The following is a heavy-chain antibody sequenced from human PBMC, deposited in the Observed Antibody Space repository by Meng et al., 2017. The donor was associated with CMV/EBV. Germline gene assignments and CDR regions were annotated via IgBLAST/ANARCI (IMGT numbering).Heavy chain of an antibody. CDR2: ISSSSSTI. V-gene: IGHV3-48*04. D-gene: IGHD6-6*01. J-gene: IGHJ6*02. CDR3: ARGEYSSSSSGYYYYYGMDV. Sequence: GESLKISCAASGFTFSSYSMNWVRQAPGKGLEWVSYISSSSSTIYYADSVKGRFTISRDNAKNSLYLQMNSLRAEDTAVYYCARGEYSSSSSGYYYYYGMDVWGQGTTVTVSS. CDR1: GFTFSSYS.